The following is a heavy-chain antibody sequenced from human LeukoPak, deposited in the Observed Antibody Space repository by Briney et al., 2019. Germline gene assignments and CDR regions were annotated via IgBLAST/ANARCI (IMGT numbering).Heavy chain of an antibody. CDR1: GDIVSGNSAT. V-gene: IGHV6-1*01. CDR3: ARYSCLLYYDILTRYYFSATAEQCTYYYYGMDV. Sequence: SQTLSLTCAISGDIVSGNSATWNWIRQSPSRGLEWLGRTYYRSKWYNDYAVSVKSRITINPDTSKNQFSLQLNSVTPEDTAVYYCARYSCLLYYDILTRYYFSATAEQCTYYYYGMDVWGQGTTVTVSS. J-gene: IGHJ6*02. D-gene: IGHD3-9*01. CDR2: TYYRSKWYN.